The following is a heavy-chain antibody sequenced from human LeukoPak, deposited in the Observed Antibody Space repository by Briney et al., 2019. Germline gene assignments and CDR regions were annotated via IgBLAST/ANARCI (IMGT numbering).Heavy chain of an antibody. CDR3: ARQDCSSTSCYFDY. D-gene: IGHD2-2*01. V-gene: IGHV1-2*02. J-gene: IGHJ4*02. Sequence: ASVKVSCKASGYTFTGYYMHWVRQAPGQGPEWMGWINPNSGGTNYAQKFQGRVTMTRDTSISTAYMELSRLRSDDTAVYYCARQDCSSTSCYFDYWGQGTLVTVSS. CDR2: INPNSGGT. CDR1: GYTFTGYY.